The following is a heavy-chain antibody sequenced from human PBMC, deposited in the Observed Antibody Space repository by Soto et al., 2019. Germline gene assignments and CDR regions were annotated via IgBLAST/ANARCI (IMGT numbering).Heavy chain of an antibody. CDR1: GFILSDYY. Sequence: GGSLRLSCAASGFILSDYYMSWIRQAPGKGLEWVSYISSTSIYTNYADSVKGRFTISRDNAKKSVSLQMNSLRAEDTAVYYCARLSDCSNNICSYGMDVWGQGTKVTVS. V-gene: IGHV3-11*06. CDR2: ISSTSIYT. D-gene: IGHD2-2*01. CDR3: ARLSDCSNNICSYGMDV. J-gene: IGHJ6*02.